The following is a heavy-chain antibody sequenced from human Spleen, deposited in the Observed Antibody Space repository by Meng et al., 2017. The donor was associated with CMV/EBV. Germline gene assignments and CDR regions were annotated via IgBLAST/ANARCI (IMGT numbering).Heavy chain of an antibody. CDR3: AIFDGYNNFDY. CDR2: INHSGST. CDR1: VGSFRGYY. V-gene: IGHV4-34*02. J-gene: IGHJ4*02. D-gene: IGHD5-24*01. Sequence: HLQQCGAGLLKPSGTLSRSCAFLVGSFRGYYLSWIRQPPGKGLEWIGEINHSGSTNYNPSHKSRVTISVDTSNNQFSPKLSSVTAADTAVYYCAIFDGYNNFDYWGQGTLVTVSS.